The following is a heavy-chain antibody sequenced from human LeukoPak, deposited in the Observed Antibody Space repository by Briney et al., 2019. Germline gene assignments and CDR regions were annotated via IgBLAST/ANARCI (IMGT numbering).Heavy chain of an antibody. CDR1: RFTFSSYS. CDR3: ASGLVRGAAAGTVDY. CDR2: ISSSSSYI. Sequence: PGGSLRLSCAASRFTFSSYSMNWVRQAPGKGLEWVSSISSSSSYIYYADSVKGRFTISRDNAKNSLYPQMNSLRAEDTAVYYCASGLVRGAAAGTVDYWGQGTLVTVSS. J-gene: IGHJ4*02. V-gene: IGHV3-21*01. D-gene: IGHD6-13*01.